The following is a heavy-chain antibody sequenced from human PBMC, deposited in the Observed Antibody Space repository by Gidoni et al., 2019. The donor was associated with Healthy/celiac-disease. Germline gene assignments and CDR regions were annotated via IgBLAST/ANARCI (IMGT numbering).Heavy chain of an antibody. Sequence: QVQLQESGPGLVQPSETLSLTCTVSGVSISSYYWSWIRQPPGKGLEWIGYIYYSGSTNYNPSLKSRVTISVDTSKNQFSLKLSSVTAADTAVYYCARLSRSIAAAKNGMDVWGQGTTVTVSS. CDR1: GVSISSYY. CDR3: ARLSRSIAAAKNGMDV. CDR2: IYYSGST. V-gene: IGHV4-59*08. J-gene: IGHJ6*02. D-gene: IGHD6-13*01.